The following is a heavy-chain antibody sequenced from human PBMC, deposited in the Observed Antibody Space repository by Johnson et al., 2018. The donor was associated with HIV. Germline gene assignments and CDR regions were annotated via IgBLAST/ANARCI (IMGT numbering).Heavy chain of an antibody. D-gene: IGHD2-21*01. J-gene: IGHJ3*02. CDR1: GFTFSSYG. CDR2: IRFDGSNE. Sequence: QVQLVESGGGVVQPGGSLRLSCAASGFTFSSYGMHWVRQAPGKGLEWVAFIRFDGSNEYYADSVKGRFTISRDSSKNTLYLQMNSLRAEDMAVYYCARGGGDCGGDCFLGAFDIWGQGTMVTVSS. V-gene: IGHV3-30*02. CDR3: ARGGGDCGGDCFLGAFDI.